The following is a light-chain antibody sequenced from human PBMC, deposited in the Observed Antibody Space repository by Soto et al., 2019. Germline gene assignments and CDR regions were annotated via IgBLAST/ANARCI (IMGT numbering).Light chain of an antibody. J-gene: IGKJ5*01. Sequence: EIVLTQSPGTLSLSPGERATLSCRASQSVSSSYLAWYQQKPGQAPRLLIYGASSRATGIPDRFSGSGSGTDFTLTISRLEPEDFAVYSCQQYGGSPTTFGQGTRLEIK. CDR1: QSVSSSY. CDR3: QQYGGSPTT. CDR2: GAS. V-gene: IGKV3-20*01.